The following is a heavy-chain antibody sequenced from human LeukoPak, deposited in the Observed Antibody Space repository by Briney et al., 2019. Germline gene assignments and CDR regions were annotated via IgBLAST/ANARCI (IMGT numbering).Heavy chain of an antibody. J-gene: IGHJ4*02. CDR3: ARVGDYYDSSGHFDY. Sequence: SGTLSLTWAVSGGSISSSNWWSWVRQPPGKGLEWIGEIYHSGSTNYNPSLKSRVTISVDKSKNQFSLKLSSVTAADTAVYYCARVGDYYDSSGHFDYWGQGTLVTVSS. D-gene: IGHD3-22*01. CDR2: IYHSGST. CDR1: GGSISSSNW. V-gene: IGHV4-4*02.